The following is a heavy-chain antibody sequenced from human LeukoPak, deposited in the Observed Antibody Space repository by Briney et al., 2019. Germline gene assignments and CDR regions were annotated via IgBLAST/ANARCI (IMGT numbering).Heavy chain of an antibody. CDR1: KFTFSNYV. V-gene: IGHV3-23*01. CDR2: ISTSSTGT. J-gene: IGHJ4*02. D-gene: IGHD1-26*01. CDR3: APWIVGGFWADY. Sequence: GGSLRLSCTASKFTFSNYVMTWVRQAPGKGLEWVSAISTSSTGTYYADSVNGRFTISRDDSKNTLYLQMNSLRVDDTAVYYCAPWIVGGFWADYWGQATLVTVSP.